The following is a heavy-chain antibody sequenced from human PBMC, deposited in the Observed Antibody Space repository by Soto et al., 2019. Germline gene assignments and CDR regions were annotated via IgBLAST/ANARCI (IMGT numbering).Heavy chain of an antibody. D-gene: IGHD3-10*01. CDR1: GYSFTSYW. CDR2: IYPGDSDT. J-gene: IGHJ6*02. V-gene: IGHV5-51*01. CDR3: ASGHAGEFGYYYYGMDV. Sequence: GESLKISCKGSGYSFTSYWIGWVRQMPGKGLEWMGIIYPGDSDTRYSPSFQGQVAISADKSISTAYLQWSSLKASDTAMYYCASGHAGEFGYYYYGMDVWGQGTTVTVSS.